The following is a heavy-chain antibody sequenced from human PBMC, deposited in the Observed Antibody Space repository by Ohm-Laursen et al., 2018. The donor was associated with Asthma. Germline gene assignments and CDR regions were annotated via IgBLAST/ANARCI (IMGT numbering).Heavy chain of an antibody. Sequence: TLSLTCTVSGGSISSGDYYWSWIRQPPGKGLEWIGYIYYSGSTYYNPSLKSRVTISVDTSKNRFSLKLSSVTAADTAVYYCAWADYPPDAFDIWGQGTMVTVSS. CDR2: IYYSGST. D-gene: IGHD3-16*01. CDR3: AWADYPPDAFDI. V-gene: IGHV4-30-4*01. J-gene: IGHJ3*02. CDR1: GGSISSGDYY.